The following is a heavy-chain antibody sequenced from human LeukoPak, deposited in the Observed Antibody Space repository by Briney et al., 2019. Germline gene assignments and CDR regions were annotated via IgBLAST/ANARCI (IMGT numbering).Heavy chain of an antibody. V-gene: IGHV4-30-4*02. CDR3: ARVAYYDSSGYFPPNTPVDY. CDR2: IYYSGST. D-gene: IGHD3-22*01. CDR1: GGSISSVDYY. Sequence: SDTLSLTCTVSGGSISSVDYYWSWIRQPPGKSLECIGYIYYSGSTYYNPSLKSRVTISVDTSKNQFSLKLSSVTAADTAVYYCARVAYYDSSGYFPPNTPVDYWGQGTLVTVSS. J-gene: IGHJ4*02.